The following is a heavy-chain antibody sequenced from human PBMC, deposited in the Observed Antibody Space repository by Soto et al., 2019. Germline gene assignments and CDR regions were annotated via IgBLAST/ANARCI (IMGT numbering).Heavy chain of an antibody. D-gene: IGHD6-13*01. Sequence: GGSLRLSCAVSGFTFSDYYMTWIRQAPGKGLEWVSYISSSTSHTNYADSVKGRFTISRDNAKNSLFLQMNSLRAEDTAVYYCARGRGAAADYFDFWGQGTLVTSPQ. CDR1: GFTFSDYY. V-gene: IGHV3-11*05. CDR2: ISSSTSHT. J-gene: IGHJ4*02. CDR3: ARGRGAAADYFDF.